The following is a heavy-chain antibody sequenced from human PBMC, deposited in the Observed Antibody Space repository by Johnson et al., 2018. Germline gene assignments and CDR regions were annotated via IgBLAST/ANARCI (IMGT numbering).Heavy chain of an antibody. D-gene: IGHD3-22*01. CDR2: ISWNSGSI. CDR1: GFTFDDYA. Sequence: EVQLLESGGGLVQPGRSLRLSCAASGFTFDDYAMHWVRQAPGKGLEWVSGISWNSGSIGYADSVKGRFTISRDNAKNSLYLQMNSLRAEDTAVYYCARDGQWLAPDAFDIWGQGTMVTVSS. J-gene: IGHJ3*02. CDR3: ARDGQWLAPDAFDI. V-gene: IGHV3-9*01.